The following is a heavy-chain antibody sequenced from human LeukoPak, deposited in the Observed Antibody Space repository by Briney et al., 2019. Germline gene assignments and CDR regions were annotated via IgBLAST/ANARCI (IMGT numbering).Heavy chain of an antibody. CDR2: FSAYNGNT. CDR3: ARVWWFGDPLGLDAFDI. V-gene: IGHV1-18*01. CDR1: VSTFTSYG. J-gene: IGHJ3*02. D-gene: IGHD3-10*01. Sequence: ASVRVSCTASVSTFTSYGISWVGQAPGHEREGMGWFSAYNGNTNYAQKLQSRVTMTTDTSTSTDYMELRSLRSDDTAVYYCARVWWFGDPLGLDAFDIWGQGTMVTVSS.